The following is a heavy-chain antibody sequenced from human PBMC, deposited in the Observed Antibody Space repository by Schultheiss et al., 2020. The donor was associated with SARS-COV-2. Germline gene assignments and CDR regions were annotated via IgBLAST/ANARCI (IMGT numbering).Heavy chain of an antibody. CDR2: MYYNGGT. Sequence: SETLSLTCTVSGGSISDHYWSWIRQTPGKGLEWIAYMYYNGGTNNNPSLKSRVTISVDTSKNQFSLKLSSVTAADTAVYYCARGGFGGIDYWGQGTLVTVSS. CDR3: ARGGFGGIDY. CDR1: GGSISDHY. J-gene: IGHJ4*02. D-gene: IGHD3-3*01. V-gene: IGHV4-59*11.